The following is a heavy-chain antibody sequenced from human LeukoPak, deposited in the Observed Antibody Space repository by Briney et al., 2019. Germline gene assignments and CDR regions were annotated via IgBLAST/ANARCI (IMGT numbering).Heavy chain of an antibody. J-gene: IGHJ4*02. CDR2: INHSGST. CDR3: ARGSSGYYPLDY. CDR1: GGSFSGYY. Sequence: SETLSLTCAAYGGSFSGYYWSWIRQPPGKGLEWIGEINHSGSTNYNPSLKSRVTISVDTSKNQFSLKLSSVTAADTAVYYCARGSSGYYPLDYWGQGTLVTVSS. D-gene: IGHD3-22*01. V-gene: IGHV4-34*01.